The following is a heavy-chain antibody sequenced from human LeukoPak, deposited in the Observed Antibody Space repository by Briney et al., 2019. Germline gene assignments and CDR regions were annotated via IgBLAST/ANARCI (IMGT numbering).Heavy chain of an antibody. CDR2: ISSSSTYI. V-gene: IGHV3-21*01. D-gene: IGHD4/OR15-4a*01. CDR1: GFTFDSYG. J-gene: IGHJ5*02. CDR3: VRIPNGANFPNWFDP. Sequence: GGSLRLSCAASGFTFDSYGMNWVRQAPGKGLEWISSISSSSTYIYYADSVKGRFTISRDNPKNSLYLQMNSLRAEDTAMYYCVRIPNGANFPNWFDPWGQGTLVTVSS.